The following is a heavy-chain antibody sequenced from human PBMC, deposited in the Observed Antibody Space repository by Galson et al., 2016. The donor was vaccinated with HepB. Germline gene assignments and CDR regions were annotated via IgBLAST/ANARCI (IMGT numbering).Heavy chain of an antibody. Sequence: TLSLTCTVSGDSISSRTYYWGWIRRPPGKGLEWIGSTSYSGTTYYNPSLKSRLTISVDTSKNQFSLILNSVTAADTGVYHCVRQLVRPPRKLAPWGQGTRVTVSS. V-gene: IGHV4-39*01. CDR3: VRQLVRPPRKLAP. J-gene: IGHJ4*02. CDR1: GDSISSRTYY. D-gene: IGHD2-21*01. CDR2: TSYSGTT.